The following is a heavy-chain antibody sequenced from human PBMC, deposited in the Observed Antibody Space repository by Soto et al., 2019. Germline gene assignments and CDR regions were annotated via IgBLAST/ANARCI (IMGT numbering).Heavy chain of an antibody. CDR1: GFTFTTYA. CDR3: AKQTPSAGGTV. Sequence: EVQLLESGGGLVQPGGSLRLSCAASGFTFTTYAMNWVRQAPGKGLEWVSTVSGSGGSTYHADSVKGRFTVSRDNSKNTSYLTMNRLRTEDTAVYDCAKQTPSAGGTVWGQGTTVTVS. J-gene: IGHJ6*02. D-gene: IGHD2-15*01. CDR2: VSGSGGST. V-gene: IGHV3-23*01.